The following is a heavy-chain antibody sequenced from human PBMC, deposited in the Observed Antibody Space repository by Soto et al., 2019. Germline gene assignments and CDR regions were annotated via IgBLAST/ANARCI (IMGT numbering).Heavy chain of an antibody. CDR2: ISWNSGSI. D-gene: IGHD5-12*01. V-gene: IGHV3-9*01. J-gene: IGHJ4*02. CDR3: ARDHEMATRADYLNYFDY. CDR1: GFTFDDYA. Sequence: EVQLVESGGGLVQPGRSLRLSCAASGFTFDDYAMHWVRQAPGKGLEWVSGISWNSGSIGYADSVKGRFTISRDNAKNSLYLQMNSLRAEDTALYYCARDHEMATRADYLNYFDYWGQGTLVTVSS.